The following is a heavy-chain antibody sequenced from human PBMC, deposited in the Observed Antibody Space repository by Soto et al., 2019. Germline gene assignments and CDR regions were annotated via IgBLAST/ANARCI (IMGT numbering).Heavy chain of an antibody. D-gene: IGHD3-22*01. CDR2: IIPIFGTA. CDR1: GGTFSSYA. J-gene: IGHJ4*02. CDR3: ARAANYYNSSGDDY. V-gene: IGHV1-69*18. Sequence: QVQLVQSGAEVKKPGSSVKVSCKASGGTFSSYAISWVRQAPGQGLEWMGRIIPIFGTANYAQKFQGRVTSHADESTSTDYMKMSSIRSDDTGVYYCARAANYYNSSGDDYWGQGTLVTVSS.